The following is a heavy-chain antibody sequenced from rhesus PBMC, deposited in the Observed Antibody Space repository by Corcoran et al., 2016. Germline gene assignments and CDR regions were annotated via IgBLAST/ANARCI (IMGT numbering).Heavy chain of an antibody. CDR2: ISSGGST. Sequence: EVQLVESGGGLAKPGGSLRLSCAASGFTFHNYTMHWVRQAPGKGLEWVSAISSGGSTDYADSVKGRFTISRDNSKNTLSLQMNSLRAEDTAVYYCTKDLESSYYGDYWGQGVLVTVSS. CDR1: GFTFHNYT. V-gene: IGHV3-103*01. CDR3: TKDLESSYYGDY. J-gene: IGHJ4*01. D-gene: IGHD3-16*01.